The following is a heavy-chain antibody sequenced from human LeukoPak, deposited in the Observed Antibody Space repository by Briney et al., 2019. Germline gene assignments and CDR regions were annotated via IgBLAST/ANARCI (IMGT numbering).Heavy chain of an antibody. J-gene: IGHJ4*02. Sequence: SETLSLTCAVYGGSFSGYYWSWIRQPPGKGLEWIGEINHSGSTNYNPSLKSRVTISVDTSKNQFSLKLSSVTAADTAVYYCXXXXXGTGTTYYFDYWGQGTLVTVSS. CDR3: XXXXXGTGTTYYFDY. CDR2: INHSGST. CDR1: GGSFSGYY. V-gene: IGHV4-34*01. D-gene: IGHD1-7*01.